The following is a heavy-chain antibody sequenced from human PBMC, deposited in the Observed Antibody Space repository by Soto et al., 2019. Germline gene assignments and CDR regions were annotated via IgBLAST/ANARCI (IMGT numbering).Heavy chain of an antibody. V-gene: IGHV1-2*02. J-gene: IGHJ4*02. CDR2: INPNSGGT. CDR1: GYTFTGYY. D-gene: IGHD6-6*01. CDR3: ARGGSSSLDY. Sequence: QVQLVQSGAEVKKPGASVKVSCKASGYTFTGYYMHWVRQAPGQGPEWMGWINPNSGGTTYAQKLQGRVTVTRATSISTAYMELSSLRSDDTAVYYCARGGSSSLDYWGQGTLVTVSS.